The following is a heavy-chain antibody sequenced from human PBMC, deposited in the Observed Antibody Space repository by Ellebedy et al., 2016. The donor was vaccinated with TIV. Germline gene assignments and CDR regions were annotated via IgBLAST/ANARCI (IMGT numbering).Heavy chain of an antibody. Sequence: MPSETLSLTCTVSGGSISSSDYYWSWIRQPPGKGLEWIGEINHSGSTNYNPSLKSRVTISVDTSKNQFSLKLSSVTAADTAVYYCARDGSNSSLDYWGQGTLVTVSS. V-gene: IGHV4-39*07. CDR1: GGSISSSDYY. CDR2: INHSGST. D-gene: IGHD4-11*01. CDR3: ARDGSNSSLDY. J-gene: IGHJ4*02.